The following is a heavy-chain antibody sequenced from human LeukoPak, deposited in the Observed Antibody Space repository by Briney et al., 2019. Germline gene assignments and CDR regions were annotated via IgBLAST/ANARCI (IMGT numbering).Heavy chain of an antibody. CDR2: TYYRSKWYN. J-gene: IGHJ4*02. Sequence: SQTLSLTCVISGNSVSSNSATWNWIRQSPSRGLEWLGRTYYRSKWYNDYALSVKSRITINPDTSKNQFSLQLNSVTPEDTAVYYCARGLAYCGGDCPSYFDYWGQGTLVTVSS. CDR1: GNSVSSNSAT. CDR3: ARGLAYCGGDCPSYFDY. V-gene: IGHV6-1*01. D-gene: IGHD2-21*02.